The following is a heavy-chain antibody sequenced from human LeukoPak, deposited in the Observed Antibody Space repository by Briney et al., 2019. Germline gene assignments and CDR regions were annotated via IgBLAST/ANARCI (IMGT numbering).Heavy chain of an antibody. CDR1: GASVSSGSYY. Sequence: SETLSLTCTVSGASVSSGSYYWSWXRQPPXRGLEWIAYIYYSGTTNYNPSLKSRVTISADTSKNQFSLKLSSVTAADTAMYYCARYCSSTTCSDNAFDFWGQGTMVTVSS. CDR2: IYYSGTT. CDR3: ARYCSSTTCSDNAFDF. J-gene: IGHJ3*01. V-gene: IGHV4-61*01. D-gene: IGHD2-2*01.